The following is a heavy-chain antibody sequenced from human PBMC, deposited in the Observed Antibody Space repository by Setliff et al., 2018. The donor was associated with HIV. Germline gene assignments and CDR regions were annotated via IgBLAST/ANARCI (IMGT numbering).Heavy chain of an antibody. D-gene: IGHD7-27*01. CDR3: ARQLSNSLDY. J-gene: IGHJ4*02. V-gene: IGHV1-2*02. CDR1: GYTFTDYF. CDR2: ISPHNGDK. Sequence: ASVKVSCKASGYTFTDYFLHWVRQAPGQGLEWMGWISPHNGDKNIPQRFRGRVTLTRDTSISTAYMELSGLRSDDTAMYYCARQLSNSLDYWGRGTLVTVSS.